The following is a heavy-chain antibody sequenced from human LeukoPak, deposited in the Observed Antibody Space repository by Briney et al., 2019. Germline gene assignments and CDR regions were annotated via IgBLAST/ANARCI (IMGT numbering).Heavy chain of an antibody. CDR2: IWYDENKK. CDR1: GFTFSNYG. D-gene: IGHD4-11*01. CDR3: AREGLTTTPNNAFDI. J-gene: IGHJ3*02. V-gene: IGHV3-33*08. Sequence: GGSLRLSCAASGFTFSNYGMHWVRQAPGKGLEWVAVIWYDENKKYYADSVKGRFTISRDNFKSTLYLQMNSLRVEDTAVYYCAREGLTTTPNNAFDIWGQGTLVTVS.